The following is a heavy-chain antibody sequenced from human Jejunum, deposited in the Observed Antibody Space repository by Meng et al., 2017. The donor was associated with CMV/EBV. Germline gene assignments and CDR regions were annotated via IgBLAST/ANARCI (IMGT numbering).Heavy chain of an antibody. Sequence: SGDTVIDYYICWVRQAPGQGLEWMGWINPNTGGTTYSQKFQGRVTMTRDTSISTAYMEVTRLRSDDTAVYYCARDWGAYTDYFFDYWGQGTLVTVSS. CDR1: GDTVIDYY. J-gene: IGHJ4*02. CDR3: ARDWGAYTDYFFDY. V-gene: IGHV1-2*02. D-gene: IGHD3-16*01. CDR2: INPNTGGT.